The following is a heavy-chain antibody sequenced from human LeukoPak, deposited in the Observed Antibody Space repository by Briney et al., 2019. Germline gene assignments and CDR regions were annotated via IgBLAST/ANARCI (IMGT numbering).Heavy chain of an antibody. J-gene: IGHJ4*02. CDR2: IDHTGST. CDR1: GGSFSAYY. Sequence: SETLSLTCAVYGGSFSAYYWSWIRQPPGKGLEWIGEIDHTGSTNYNPSLKSRVTMSVDTSKNQFSLKLSSVTAADTAVYYCARGSVDYGSGSYDYWGQGTLVTVSS. V-gene: IGHV4-34*01. CDR3: ARGSVDYGSGSYDY. D-gene: IGHD3-10*01.